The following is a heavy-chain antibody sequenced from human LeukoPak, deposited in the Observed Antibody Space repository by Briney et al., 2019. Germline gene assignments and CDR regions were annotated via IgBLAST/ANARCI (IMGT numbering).Heavy chain of an antibody. CDR2: INPSGGST. CDR1: GYTFTGYY. Sequence: ASVKVSCKASGYTFTGYYMHWVRQAPGQGLEWMGIINPSGGSTSYAQKFQGRVTMTRDTSTSTVYMELSSLRSEDTAVYYCARDRSLDYYDSSGYSYYYYYGMDVWGQGTTVTVSS. J-gene: IGHJ6*02. V-gene: IGHV1-46*01. CDR3: ARDRSLDYYDSSGYSYYYYYGMDV. D-gene: IGHD3-22*01.